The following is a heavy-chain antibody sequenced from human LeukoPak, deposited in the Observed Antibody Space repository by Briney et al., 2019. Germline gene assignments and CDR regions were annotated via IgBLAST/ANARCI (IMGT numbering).Heavy chain of an antibody. V-gene: IGHV3-23*01. J-gene: IGHJ4*02. CDR1: GFIFNSYA. CDR3: AKGSF. CDR2: ISESGGST. D-gene: IGHD3-10*01. Sequence: GGSLRLSCAASGFIFNSYAMTWVRQAPGKGLEWVSGISESGGSTYYANSVKGRFTSSRDNSKNTLYLQMNNLRAEDTAAYYCAKGSFWGQGTLVTVSS.